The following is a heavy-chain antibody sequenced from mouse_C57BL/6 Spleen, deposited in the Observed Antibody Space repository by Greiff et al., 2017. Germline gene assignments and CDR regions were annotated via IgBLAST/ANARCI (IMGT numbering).Heavy chain of an antibody. Sequence: VQLKESGPGMVKPSQSLSLTCTVTGYSITSGYDWHWIRHFPGNKLEWMGYISYSGSTNYNPSLKSRISITHDTSKNHFFLKLNSVTTEDTATYYCARSADGNYGGYFDYWGQGTTLTVSS. CDR2: ISYSGST. V-gene: IGHV3-1*01. CDR3: ARSADGNYGGYFDY. D-gene: IGHD2-1*01. CDR1: GYSITSGYD. J-gene: IGHJ2*01.